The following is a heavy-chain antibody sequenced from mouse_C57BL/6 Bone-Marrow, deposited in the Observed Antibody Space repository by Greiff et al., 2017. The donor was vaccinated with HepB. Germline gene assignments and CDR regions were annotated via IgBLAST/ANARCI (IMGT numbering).Heavy chain of an antibody. Sequence: QVQLQQSGAELVRPGTSVKMSCKASGYTFTNYWIGWAKQRPGHGLEWIGDIYTGGGYTNYNEKFKGKATLTADKSSSTAYMQFSSLTSEDSAIYYCARSMVTTDGYFDYWGQGTTLTVSS. CDR3: ARSMVTTDGYFDY. D-gene: IGHD2-2*01. CDR2: IYTGGGYT. J-gene: IGHJ2*01. V-gene: IGHV1-63*01. CDR1: GYTFTNYW.